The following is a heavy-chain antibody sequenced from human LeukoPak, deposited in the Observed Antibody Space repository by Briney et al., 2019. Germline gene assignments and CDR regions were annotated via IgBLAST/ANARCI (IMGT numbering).Heavy chain of an antibody. CDR3: AADLSSADIVVVPAAI. CDR2: IVDGSGNT. Sequence: ASVKVSCKASGFTFTSYAMQWVRQARGQRLEWMGWIVDGSGNTNYAQKFQERVTIPRDMSTSTAYMELSRLRSEDTAVYYCAADLSSADIVVVPAAIWGQGTLVTVSS. V-gene: IGHV1-58*02. CDR1: GFTFTSYA. D-gene: IGHD2-2*02. J-gene: IGHJ4*02.